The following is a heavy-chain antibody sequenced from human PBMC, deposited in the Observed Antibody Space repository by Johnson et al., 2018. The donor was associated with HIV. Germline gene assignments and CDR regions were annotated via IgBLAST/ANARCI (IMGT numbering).Heavy chain of an antibody. CDR3: ARGDYGGNLDAFDI. CDR2: IFSVGNT. Sequence: VLLVESGGGVVQPGGSLRLSCAASGFTFSSYWMSWVRQAPGKGLEWVSLIFSVGNTYYADSVKGRFTISRDNSNNMVYLQMNSLRAGDTAVYYCARGDYGGNLDAFDIWGQGTMVTVSS. CDR1: GFTFSSYW. V-gene: IGHV3-66*01. J-gene: IGHJ3*02. D-gene: IGHD4-23*01.